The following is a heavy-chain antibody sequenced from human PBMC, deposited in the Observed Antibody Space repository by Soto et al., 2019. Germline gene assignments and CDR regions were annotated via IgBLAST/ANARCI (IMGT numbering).Heavy chain of an antibody. D-gene: IGHD2-8*02. Sequence: PSESLSLSCTVSGGSISSSTYYWGWMRQPPGKGLEWIASFFIGGNTYYNPSLKSRVTISVDTSKNQFSLKLTSVTAADTAVYYCARDKITGLFDYWGQRTLVTVSS. J-gene: IGHJ4*02. CDR3: ARDKITGLFDY. CDR2: FFIGGNT. CDR1: GGSISSSTYY. V-gene: IGHV4-39*07.